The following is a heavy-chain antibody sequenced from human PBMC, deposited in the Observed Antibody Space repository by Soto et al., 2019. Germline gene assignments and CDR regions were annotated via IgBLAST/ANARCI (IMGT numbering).Heavy chain of an antibody. Sequence: PGGSLRLSCAASGFTFRTYAMSWVRQPPGRGLEWVSATDTSGGSTYYAGSVKGRFTVSRDNSRNTLHLQMNGLRAEDTAVYYCAKDQAEGGFTYGFFYYYGLDVWGQGTTVTVSS. J-gene: IGHJ6*02. CDR2: TDTSGGST. V-gene: IGHV3-23*01. CDR1: GFTFRTYA. D-gene: IGHD5-18*01. CDR3: AKDQAEGGFTYGFFYYYGLDV.